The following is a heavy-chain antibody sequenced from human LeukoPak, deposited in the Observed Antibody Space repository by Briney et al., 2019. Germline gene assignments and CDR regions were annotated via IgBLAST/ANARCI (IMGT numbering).Heavy chain of an antibody. V-gene: IGHV3-23*01. CDR1: GFTFSSYA. Sequence: GGSLRLSCAASGFTFSSYAMSWVRQAPGKGLEWVSAISCSGGSTYYADSVKGRFTISRDNSKNTLYLQMNSLRAEDTAVYYCATTRGYGDYAFDYWGQGTLVTVSS. CDR2: ISCSGGST. CDR3: ATTRGYGDYAFDY. J-gene: IGHJ4*02. D-gene: IGHD4-17*01.